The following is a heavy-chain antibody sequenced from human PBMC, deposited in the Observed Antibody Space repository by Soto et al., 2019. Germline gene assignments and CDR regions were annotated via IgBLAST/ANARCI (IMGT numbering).Heavy chain of an antibody. CDR2: INHSGST. CDR3: ARARYYYGSGSSWFDP. CDR1: GGSFSGYY. D-gene: IGHD3-10*01. V-gene: IGHV4-34*01. J-gene: IGHJ5*02. Sequence: QVQLQQWGAGLLKPSETLSLTCAVYGGSFSGYYWSWIRQPPGKGLEWIGEINHSGSTNYNPSLKRRVTISVDTSKNQFSLKLSSVTAADTAVYYCARARYYYGSGSSWFDPWGQGTLVTVSS.